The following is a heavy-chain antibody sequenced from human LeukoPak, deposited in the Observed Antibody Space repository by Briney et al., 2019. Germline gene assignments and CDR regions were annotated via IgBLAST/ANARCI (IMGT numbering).Heavy chain of an antibody. D-gene: IGHD6-13*01. J-gene: IGHJ4*02. V-gene: IGHV3-23*01. Sequence: PGGSLRLSCAASGFTFSSYAMSWVRQAPGKGLEWVSAISGSGGSTYYADSVKGRFTISRDNSKNTLYVQMKSLRAEDTAVYYCAKDRVDIGITAARPDFDYWGQGTLIAVSS. CDR3: AKDRVDIGITAARPDFDY. CDR1: GFTFSSYA. CDR2: ISGSGGST.